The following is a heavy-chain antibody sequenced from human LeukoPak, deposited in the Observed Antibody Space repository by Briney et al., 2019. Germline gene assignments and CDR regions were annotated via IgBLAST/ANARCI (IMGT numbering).Heavy chain of an antibody. V-gene: IGHV1-8*01. J-gene: IGHJ4*02. CDR3: ARVDAATYGSTKICRH. CDR1: GYTFTSYD. Sequence: GASVTVSYKPSGYTFTSYDINWVRQAPGQGLEWLGWMNPNSGNTGYAQKFQGRVTMTRNTSITTAYMELSSLTSEDTAVYYCARVDAATYGSTKICRHWGPGSLVTVSS. D-gene: IGHD3-10*01. CDR2: MNPNSGNT.